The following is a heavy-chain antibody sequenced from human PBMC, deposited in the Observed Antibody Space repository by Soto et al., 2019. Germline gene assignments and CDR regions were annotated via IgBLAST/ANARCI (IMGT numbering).Heavy chain of an antibody. CDR3: SRDETYTAGWYFEH. CDR1: GYMFNSYG. D-gene: IGHD6-19*01. V-gene: IGHV1-18*01. CDR2: ISGDNGKT. J-gene: IGHJ4*02. Sequence: QVQLVQSGAEVKKRGASVKVSCKASGYMFNSYGMSWLRQSPVQGLEWIGGISGDNGKTDLAQTFQGRVTMTTEASTSTVCMELTILRFDDTALYYCSRDETYTAGWYFEHWGQGTLVTVPS.